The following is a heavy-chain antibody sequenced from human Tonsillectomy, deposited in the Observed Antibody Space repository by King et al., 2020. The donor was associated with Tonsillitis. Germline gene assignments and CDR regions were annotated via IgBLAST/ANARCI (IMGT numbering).Heavy chain of an antibody. V-gene: IGHV3-33*01. CDR3: AGDDDDGGLELDY. D-gene: IGHD5-24*01. Sequence: VQLVESGGGVVQPGRSLRLSCAASGFTFSRNGMHWVRQAPGKGREWVAVIWYDESKQYYAESVEGRFTISRDNSKNTVYLQMNSLRAEDTAVYYCAGDDDDGGLELDYWGQGTLLTVSS. J-gene: IGHJ4*02. CDR1: GFTFSRNG. CDR2: IWYDESKQ.